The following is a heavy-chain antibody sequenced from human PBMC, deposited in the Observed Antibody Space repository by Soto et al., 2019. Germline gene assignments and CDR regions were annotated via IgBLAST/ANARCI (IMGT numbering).Heavy chain of an antibody. CDR2: IYSGGST. D-gene: IGHD2-15*01. CDR3: ASDSSGSDYYYMDV. V-gene: IGHV3-53*04. Sequence: EVQLVESGGGLVQPGGSLRLSCAAYGFTVSSNYMSWVRQATGKGLEWVSVIYSGGSTYYADSVKGRFTISRHNSKNTLYLQMNILRAEDTAVYYCASDSSGSDYYYMDVWGKGTTVTVSS. J-gene: IGHJ6*03. CDR1: GFTVSSNY.